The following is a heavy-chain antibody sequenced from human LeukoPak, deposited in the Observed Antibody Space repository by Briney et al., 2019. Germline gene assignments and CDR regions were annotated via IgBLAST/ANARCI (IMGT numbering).Heavy chain of an antibody. V-gene: IGHV3-20*04. CDR3: TTVSPNWNDDGDAFDI. J-gene: IGHJ3*02. CDR1: GFTFDDYG. CDR2: INWNGGST. D-gene: IGHD1-1*01. Sequence: GGSLRLSCAASGFTFDDYGMSWVRQAPGKGLEWVSGINWNGGSTGYADSVKGRFTISRDNAKNSLYLQMNSLKTEDTAVYYCTTVSPNWNDDGDAFDIWGQGTMVTVSS.